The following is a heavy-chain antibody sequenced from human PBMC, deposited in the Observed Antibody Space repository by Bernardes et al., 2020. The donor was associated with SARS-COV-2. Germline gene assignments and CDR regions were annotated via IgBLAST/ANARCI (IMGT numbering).Heavy chain of an antibody. CDR3: AKDSTPPSYCGGDCYGAFDI. CDR2: ISGSGGST. V-gene: IGHV3-23*01. D-gene: IGHD2-21*02. CDR1: GFTFSSYG. J-gene: IGHJ3*02. Sequence: GGSLRLSCAASGFTFSSYGMHWVRQAPGKGLEWVSAISGSGGSTYYADSVKGRFTISRDNSKNTLYLQMNSLRAEDTAVYYCAKDSTPPSYCGGDCYGAFDIWGQGTMVTVSS.